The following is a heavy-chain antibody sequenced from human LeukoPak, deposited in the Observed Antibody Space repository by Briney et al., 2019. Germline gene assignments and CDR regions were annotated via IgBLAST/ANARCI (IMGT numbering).Heavy chain of an antibody. CDR2: IYTSGST. V-gene: IGHV4-61*02. Sequence: SETLSLTCTVSGGSISSGSYYWSWIRQPAGKGLEWIGRIYTSGSTNYNPSLKSRVTISVDTSKNQFSLKLSSVTAADTAVYYCARVDTTMAYFDYWGQGTLVTVPS. D-gene: IGHD5-18*01. CDR3: ARVDTTMAYFDY. CDR1: GGSISSGSYY. J-gene: IGHJ4*02.